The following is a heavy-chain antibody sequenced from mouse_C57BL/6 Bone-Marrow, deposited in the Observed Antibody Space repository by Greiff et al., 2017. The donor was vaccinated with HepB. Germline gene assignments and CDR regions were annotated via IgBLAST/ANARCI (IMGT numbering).Heavy chain of an antibody. CDR2: IYPSDSET. V-gene: IGHV1-61*01. Sequence: QVQLQQPGAELVRPGSSVKLSCKASGYTFTSYWMDWVKQRTGQGLEWIGNIYPSDSETHYNQKFKDKATLTVDKSSSTAYMQLSSLTSDDSAVYCCASLGVVAPFAYRGPAALVPVSA. D-gene: IGHD1-1*01. CDR1: GYTFTSYW. J-gene: IGHJ3*01. CDR3: ASLGVVAPFAY.